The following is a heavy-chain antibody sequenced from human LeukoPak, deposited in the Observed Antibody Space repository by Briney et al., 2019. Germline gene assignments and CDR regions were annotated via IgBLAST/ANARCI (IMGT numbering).Heavy chain of an antibody. CDR2: MYSGGST. Sequence: QPGGSLILSCAASGFTVSSYYMTWVRQAPGKGLEWVSVMYSGGSTYYADSVKGRVAISRDNSQNTVFLQMNSVRVEDTAVYYCARSYSNHLFGMDVWGQGTAVTVSS. J-gene: IGHJ6*02. V-gene: IGHV3-66*01. CDR3: ARSYSNHLFGMDV. CDR1: GFTVSSYY. D-gene: IGHD4-11*01.